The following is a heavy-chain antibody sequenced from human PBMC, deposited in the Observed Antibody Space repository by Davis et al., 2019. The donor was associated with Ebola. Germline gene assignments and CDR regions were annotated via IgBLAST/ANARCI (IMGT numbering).Heavy chain of an antibody. CDR2: IKQDGSQK. D-gene: IGHD6-19*01. Sequence: PGGSLRLSCAASGFTFTSYWMSWVRQAPGKGLEWVGNIKQDGSQKYYVDSVKGRFTISRDNAKNSLYLQMNSLRAEDTAVYYCARGSRQQWLSFDDWGQGTLVTVSS. V-gene: IGHV3-7*01. CDR1: GFTFTSYW. J-gene: IGHJ4*02. CDR3: ARGSRQQWLSFDD.